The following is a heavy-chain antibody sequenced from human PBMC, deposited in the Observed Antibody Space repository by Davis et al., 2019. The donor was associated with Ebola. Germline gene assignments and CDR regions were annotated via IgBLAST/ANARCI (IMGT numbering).Heavy chain of an antibody. J-gene: IGHJ6*02. CDR2: ISSSSSYT. V-gene: IGHV3-11*06. CDR1: GFTFSDYY. CDR3: ASSIAAAGPMDV. Sequence: GESLKISCAASGFTFSDYYMSWIRQAPGKGLEWVSYISSSSSYTNYADSVKGRFTISRDNAKNSLYLQMNSLRAEDTAVYYCASSIAAAGPMDVWGRGTTVTVSS. D-gene: IGHD6-13*01.